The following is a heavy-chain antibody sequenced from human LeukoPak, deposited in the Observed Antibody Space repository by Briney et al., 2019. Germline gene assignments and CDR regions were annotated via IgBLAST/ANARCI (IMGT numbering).Heavy chain of an antibody. CDR3: ARSPTEYGDYFWFDP. V-gene: IGHV4-59*01. CDR2: IYYSGST. Sequence: SETLSLTCTVSGGSISSYYWSWIRQPPGKGLEWIGYIYYSGSTNYNPSLKSRVTISVDTSKNQFSLKLSSVTAADTAVYCCARSPTEYGDYFWFDPWGQGTLVTVSS. D-gene: IGHD4-17*01. CDR1: GGSISSYY. J-gene: IGHJ5*02.